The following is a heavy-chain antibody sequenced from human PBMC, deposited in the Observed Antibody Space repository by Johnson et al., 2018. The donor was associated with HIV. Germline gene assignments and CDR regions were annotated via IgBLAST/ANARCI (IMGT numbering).Heavy chain of an antibody. V-gene: IGHV3-53*01. CDR1: GFTVSSNY. CDR2: IYSGGST. CDR3: ARSLPGRGSYYAFDI. J-gene: IGHJ3*02. D-gene: IGHD1-26*01. Sequence: VQLVESGGGLIQPGGSLRLSCAASGFTVSSNYMSWVRQAPGKGLEWVSVIYSGGSTYYADSVKGRFTISRDNSKNTRYLQMNSLRAEDTAVYYCARSLPGRGSYYAFDIWGQGTMVTVSS.